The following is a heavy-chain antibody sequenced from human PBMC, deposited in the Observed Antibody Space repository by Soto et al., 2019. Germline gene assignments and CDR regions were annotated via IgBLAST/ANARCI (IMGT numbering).Heavy chain of an antibody. CDR1: GFTFRNYA. J-gene: IGHJ4*02. D-gene: IGHD3-10*01. Sequence: PGGSLSLSCAASGFTFRNYAIHWVRQAPGKGLEWVAVISRDGTNKYYVDSVKGRFTISRDNSRDTVYLQMNSLRDEDSAMFYCARSRSGAVADSFDFWGQGTLVTVS. CDR2: ISRDGTNK. V-gene: IGHV3-30*04. CDR3: ARSRSGAVADSFDF.